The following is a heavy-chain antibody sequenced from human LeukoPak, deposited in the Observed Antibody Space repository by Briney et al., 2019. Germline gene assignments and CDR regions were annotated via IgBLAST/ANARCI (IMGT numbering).Heavy chain of an antibody. CDR3: ARGIWFGELYYFDY. CDR1: GGSISSYY. D-gene: IGHD3-10*01. Sequence: SETLSLTCTVSGGSISSYYWSWIRQPPGKGLEWIGYIYYSGSTNYNPSLKSRVTISVDTSKNQFSLKLSSVTAADTTVYYCARGIWFGELYYFDYWGQGTLVTVSS. V-gene: IGHV4-59*01. J-gene: IGHJ4*02. CDR2: IYYSGST.